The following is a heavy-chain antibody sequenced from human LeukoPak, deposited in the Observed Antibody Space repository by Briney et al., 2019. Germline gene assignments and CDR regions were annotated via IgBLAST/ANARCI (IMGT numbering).Heavy chain of an antibody. CDR1: GFTFSTYY. V-gene: IGHV3-23*01. CDR3: AALRFGVVITISDVDF. D-gene: IGHD3-3*01. CDR2: VGESGDGT. J-gene: IGHJ4*02. Sequence: GGSLRLSCAASGFTFSTYYMSWVRQAPGKGLEWVSRVGESGDGTYYADSAKGRFTISRDNSKKTLYLQMNSLRAEDTAVYFCAALRFGVVITISDVDFWGQGTLVTVSS.